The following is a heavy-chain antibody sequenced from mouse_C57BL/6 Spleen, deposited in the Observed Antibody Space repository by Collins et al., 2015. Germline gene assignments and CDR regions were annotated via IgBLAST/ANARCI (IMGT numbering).Heavy chain of an antibody. D-gene: IGHD2-4*01. Sequence: QVQLRQPGAELVKPGASVKLSCKASGYTFTSYWMHWVKQRPGRGLEWIGRIDPNSGGTRYNEKFKSKATLTVDKPSSTAYMQLSSLTSEDSAVYYCARYDYDGYYAMDYWGQGTSVTVSS. J-gene: IGHJ4*01. CDR1: GYTFTSYW. CDR2: IDPNSGGT. CDR3: ARYDYDGYYAMDY. V-gene: IGHV1-72*01.